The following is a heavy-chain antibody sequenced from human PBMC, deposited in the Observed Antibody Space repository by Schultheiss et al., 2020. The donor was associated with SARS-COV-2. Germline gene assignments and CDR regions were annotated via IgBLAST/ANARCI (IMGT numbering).Heavy chain of an antibody. CDR3: ATARATLVHFDH. J-gene: IGHJ4*02. V-gene: IGHV4-39*07. Sequence: SETLSLTCSVSGASISDTSYYWAWIRQPPGKGLEWIGYIYYSGSTYYNPSLKSRVTISVDTSKNQFSLKLSSVTAADTALYFCATARATLVHFDHWGQGTLVTVSS. D-gene: IGHD6-13*01. CDR2: IYYSGST. CDR1: GASISDTSYY.